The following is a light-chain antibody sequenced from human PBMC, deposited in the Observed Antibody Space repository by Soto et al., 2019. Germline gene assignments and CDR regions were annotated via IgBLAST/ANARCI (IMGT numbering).Light chain of an antibody. Sequence: SALAQPAPVSGSPGQSITISCTGTKXDIGAYNFVSWYQQHPGKAPKLMIYEVSNRPSGVSNRFSGSKSGSTASLTISGLQTEDEADYHCSSYSSSSIPYVFGTGTKVILL. J-gene: IGLJ1*01. V-gene: IGLV2-14*01. CDR3: SSYSSSSIPYV. CDR2: EVS. CDR1: KXDIGAYNF.